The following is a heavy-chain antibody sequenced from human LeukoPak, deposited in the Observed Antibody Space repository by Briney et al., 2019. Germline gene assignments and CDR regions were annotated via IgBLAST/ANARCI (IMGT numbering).Heavy chain of an antibody. V-gene: IGHV5-51*01. CDR3: TRVDFYYYYMDF. J-gene: IGHJ6*03. Sequence: GESLKICCKASGYSFTDYWIGWVRQMPGKGLEWMGIIYPRDSHTIYSPSFQGQVTVSADKSITTAYLQWSSLKASDTAIYYCTRVDFYYYYMDFWGKG. CDR1: GYSFTDYW. CDR2: IYPRDSHT.